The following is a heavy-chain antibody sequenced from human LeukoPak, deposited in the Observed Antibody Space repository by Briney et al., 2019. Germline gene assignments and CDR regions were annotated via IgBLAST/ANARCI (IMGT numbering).Heavy chain of an antibody. D-gene: IGHD5-18*01. CDR1: GFTFSDYY. CDR3: ARAAYSYGPRGFDY. J-gene: IGHJ4*02. Sequence: GGSLRLSCTASGFTFSDYYMTWIRQAPGKGLEWVSYIRSSGGTTSVADSVKGRFTISRDNAKNALYLQMNTLTAEDTAVYYCARAAYSYGPRGFDYWGQGTLVTVSS. V-gene: IGHV3-11*04. CDR2: IRSSGGTT.